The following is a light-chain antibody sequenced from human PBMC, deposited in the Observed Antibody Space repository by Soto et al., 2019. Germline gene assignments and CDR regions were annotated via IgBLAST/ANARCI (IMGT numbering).Light chain of an antibody. CDR3: QQYNAWPT. CDR2: GAS. V-gene: IGKV3-15*01. CDR1: HSISTN. J-gene: IGKJ4*01. Sequence: EIIMTQSPATLSVSPGEGATLSCRTSHSISTNLAWYQHKRGQSPRLLVYGASNRATGVPARFSGSGSGAEFTLSISSLQSEEFSVYYCQQYNAWPTFGGGTKVEIK.